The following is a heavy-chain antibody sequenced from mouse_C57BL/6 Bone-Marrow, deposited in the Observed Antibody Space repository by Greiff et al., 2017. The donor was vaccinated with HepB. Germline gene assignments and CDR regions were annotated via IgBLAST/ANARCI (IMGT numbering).Heavy chain of an antibody. D-gene: IGHD1-1*01. CDR3: AREGITTGVPYAMDY. Sequence: QVQLQQSGAELARPGASVKLSCKASGYTFTSYGISWVKQRTGQGLEWIGEIYPRSGNTYYNEKFKGKATLTADKSSSTAYMELRSLTSEDSAVYFCAREGITTGVPYAMDYWGQGTSVTVSS. V-gene: IGHV1-81*01. CDR2: IYPRSGNT. CDR1: GYTFTSYG. J-gene: IGHJ4*01.